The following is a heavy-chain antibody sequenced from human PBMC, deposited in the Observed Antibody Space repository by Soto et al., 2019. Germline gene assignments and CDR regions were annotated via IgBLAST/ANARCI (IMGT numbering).Heavy chain of an antibody. CDR2: IYYSGST. V-gene: IGHV4-31*03. CDR3: ARGPNYDFWSGYNWFDP. Sequence: SETLSLTCTVSGGSISSGGYYWSWIRQHPGKGLEWIGYIYYSGSTYYNPSIKSRVTISVDTSKNQFSLKLSSVTAADTAVYYCARGPNYDFWSGYNWFDPWGQGTLVTVSS. D-gene: IGHD3-3*01. CDR1: GGSISSGGYY. J-gene: IGHJ5*02.